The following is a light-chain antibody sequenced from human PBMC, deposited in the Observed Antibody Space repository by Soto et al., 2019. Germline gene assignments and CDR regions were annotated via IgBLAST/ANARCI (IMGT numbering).Light chain of an antibody. J-gene: IGLJ3*02. Sequence: QSVVTQPLSASGTPGQWVTISCSGGTSNIGSNAVNWYQQLPGTAPKLLIYTNNQRPSGVPDRFSGSKSGTSASLAISGLQSEDEADYYCAAWDDSLNGPVFGGGTKLTVL. V-gene: IGLV1-44*01. CDR1: TSNIGSNA. CDR3: AAWDDSLNGPV. CDR2: TNN.